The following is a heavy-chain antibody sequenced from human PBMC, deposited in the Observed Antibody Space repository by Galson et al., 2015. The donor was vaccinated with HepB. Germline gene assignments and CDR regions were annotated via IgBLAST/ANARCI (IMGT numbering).Heavy chain of an antibody. J-gene: IGHJ4*02. Sequence: LSLTCAVSGGSITSSNWWNWVRQPPGKGLEWSGEIYPSGNTNYNPSLKSRVTISINKSKNQFSLKLSSVTAADTAVYYCARGELTVTTGMGYFDYWGQGTLVTVAS. CDR2: IYPSGNT. CDR1: GGSITSSNW. D-gene: IGHD4-17*01. CDR3: ARGELTVTTGMGYFDY. V-gene: IGHV4-4*02.